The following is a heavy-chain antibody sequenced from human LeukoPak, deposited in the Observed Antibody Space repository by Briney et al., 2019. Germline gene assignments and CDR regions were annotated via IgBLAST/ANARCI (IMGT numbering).Heavy chain of an antibody. CDR1: GYTFTRYY. J-gene: IGHJ4*02. D-gene: IGHD3-22*01. CDR2: INPSGGTT. V-gene: IGHV1-46*01. CDR3: ARGLHIRLYDSRGYFDY. Sequence: ASVKVSCKASGYTFTRYYMYWVRQAPGQGLEWMGIINPSGGTTNYAQKFQGRVTMTRDTSTSTVYMELSSLRSEGTAVYYCARGLHIRLYDSRGYFDYWGQGTVVTVSS.